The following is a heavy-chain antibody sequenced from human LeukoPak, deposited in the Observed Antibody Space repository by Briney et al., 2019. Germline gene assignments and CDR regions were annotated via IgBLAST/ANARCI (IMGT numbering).Heavy chain of an antibody. CDR2: ISSSSSYI. J-gene: IGHJ4*02. CDR1: GFTFSSYS. CDR3: ARVRKVATVSLGY. D-gene: IGHD5-12*01. V-gene: IGHV3-21*01. Sequence: GGSLRLSCAASGFTFSSYSMNWVRQAPGKGLEWASSISSSSSYIYYADSVKGRFTISRDNAKNSLYLQMNSLRAEDTAVYYCARVRKVATVSLGYWGQGTLVTVSS.